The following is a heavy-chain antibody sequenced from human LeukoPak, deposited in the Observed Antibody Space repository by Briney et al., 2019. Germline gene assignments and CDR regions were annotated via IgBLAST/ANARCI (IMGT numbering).Heavy chain of an antibody. V-gene: IGHV4-31*03. J-gene: IGHJ3*02. CDR2: IYYSGST. CDR3: ARDPPYYGDYVGAFDI. CDR1: GGSIGSGGYY. D-gene: IGHD4-17*01. Sequence: SQTLSLTCTVSGGSIGSGGYYWSWIRQHPGKGLEGIGYIYYSGSTYYNPSLKSRVTISVDTSKNQFSLKLSSVTAADTAVYYCARDPPYYGDYVGAFDIWGQGTMVTASS.